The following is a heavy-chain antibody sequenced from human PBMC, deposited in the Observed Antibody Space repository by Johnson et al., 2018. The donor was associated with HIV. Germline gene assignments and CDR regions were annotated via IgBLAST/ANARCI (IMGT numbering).Heavy chain of an antibody. CDR3: ARSGPNWAFDF. Sequence: QVQLVESGGGVVQPGRSLRLSCAASGFTFSSYGMHWVRQAPGKGLEWVAVISYDGSNKYYADSVKGRFTISRDNARNTMFVQMNSLRAEDTAVYYCARSGPNWAFDFWGRGTMVTVSS. J-gene: IGHJ3*01. V-gene: IGHV3-30*03. CDR2: ISYDGSNK. D-gene: IGHD1-1*01. CDR1: GFTFSSYG.